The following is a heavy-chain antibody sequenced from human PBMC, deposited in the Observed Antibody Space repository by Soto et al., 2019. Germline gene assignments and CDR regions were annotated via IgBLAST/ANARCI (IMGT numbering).Heavy chain of an antibody. CDR2: ISYDGSNK. CDR1: GFTFSNSD. J-gene: IGHJ6*02. Sequence: SLRRSYEPSGFTFSNSDLHRLRQATAKGLEWVAVISYDGSNKYYAGSVKGRFTISRDSSKNTLYLQMNSLRAEDTAVYYCAKVGRYYDILTGYRDYYGMNVWGQGT. V-gene: IGHV3-30*18. CDR3: AKVGRYYDILTGYRDYYGMNV. D-gene: IGHD3-9*01.